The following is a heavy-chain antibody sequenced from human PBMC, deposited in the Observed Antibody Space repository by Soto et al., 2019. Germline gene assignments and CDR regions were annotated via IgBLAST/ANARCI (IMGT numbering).Heavy chain of an antibody. V-gene: IGHV1-69*01. D-gene: IGHD3-22*01. CDR3: ARDLSNTDYYDSSGYVLGAFDI. J-gene: IGHJ3*02. Sequence: QVQLVQSGAEVKKPGSSVKVSCKASGGTFSSYAISWVRQAPGQGLEWMGGIIPIFGTANYAQKFQGRVTITADDSTSTAYMELSSLRSEDTAVYYCARDLSNTDYYDSSGYVLGAFDIWGQGTMVTVSS. CDR2: IIPIFGTA. CDR1: GGTFSSYA.